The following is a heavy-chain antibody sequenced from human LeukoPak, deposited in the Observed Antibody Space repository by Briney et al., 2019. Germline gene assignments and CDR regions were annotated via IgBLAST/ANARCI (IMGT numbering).Heavy chain of an antibody. V-gene: IGHV3-13*01. CDR3: ARSDSSFSFDY. J-gene: IGHJ4*02. Sequence: GGSLRLSCAASGFTFSSYDMHWVRQATGKGLEWVSAIGTAGDTYYPGSVKGRYTISRENAKNSLYLQMNSLRAGDTAVYYCARSDSSFSFDYWGQGTLVTVSS. CDR1: GFTFSSYD. CDR2: IGTAGDT. D-gene: IGHD3-22*01.